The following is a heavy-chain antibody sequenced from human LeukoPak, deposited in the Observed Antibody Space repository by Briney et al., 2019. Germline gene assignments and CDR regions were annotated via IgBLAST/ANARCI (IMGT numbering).Heavy chain of an antibody. V-gene: IGHV3-43*02. CDR2: ISGDSGST. J-gene: IGHJ4*02. CDR3: AKDNYCSSTSCYLGYFDY. D-gene: IGHD2-2*01. Sequence: GGPRRLSCAASGFTFDDYAMHWVRQAPGKGLEWVSLISGDSGSTYYADSVKGRFTISRDNSKNSLYLQMNSLRTEDTALYYCAKDNYCSSTSCYLGYFDYWGQGTLVTVSS. CDR1: GFTFDDYA.